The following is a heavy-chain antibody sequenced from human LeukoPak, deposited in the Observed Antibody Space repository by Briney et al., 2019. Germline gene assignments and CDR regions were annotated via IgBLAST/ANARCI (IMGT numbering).Heavy chain of an antibody. CDR3: AREYYDFWSGYYTEGY. D-gene: IGHD3-3*01. Sequence: KAGGSLRLSCAASGFTFSDYYMSWVRQAPGKGLEWVSYISSSGSTIYYADSVKGRFTISRDNVKNSLYLQMNSLRAEDTAVYYCAREYYDFWSGYYTEGYWGQGTLVTVSS. J-gene: IGHJ4*02. V-gene: IGHV3-11*01. CDR2: ISSSGSTI. CDR1: GFTFSDYY.